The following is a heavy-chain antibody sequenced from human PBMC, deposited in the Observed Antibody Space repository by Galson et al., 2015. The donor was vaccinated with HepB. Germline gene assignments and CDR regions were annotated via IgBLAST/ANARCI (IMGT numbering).Heavy chain of an antibody. CDR1: GFSFTRYA. D-gene: IGHD2-8*01. CDR2: ITSSGGNR. Sequence: SLRLSCAASGFSFTRYAMTWVRQAPGKGLEWVSSITSSGGNRYYTDSVKGRFTVSRDNSKNTLLLQLNSLRAEDTAMYFCAKDGIMVSNNPYQLHFWGQRTLVSVSS. V-gene: IGHV3-23*01. CDR3: AKDGIMVSNNPYQLHF. J-gene: IGHJ4*02.